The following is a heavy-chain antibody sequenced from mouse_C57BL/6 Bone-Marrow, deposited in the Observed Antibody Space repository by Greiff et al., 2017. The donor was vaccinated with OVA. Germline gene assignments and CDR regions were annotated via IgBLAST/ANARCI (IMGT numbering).Heavy chain of an antibody. V-gene: IGHV14-4*01. J-gene: IGHJ4*01. CDR3: FYYYGSSYEGDY. CDR2: IDPENGDT. Sequence: EVKLVESGAELVRPGASVKLSCTASGFNIKDDYMHWVKQRPEQGLEWIGWIDPENGDTEYASKFQGKATITADTSSNTAYLQLSSLTSEDTAVYYCFYYYGSSYEGDYWGQGTSVTVSS. CDR1: GFNIKDDY. D-gene: IGHD1-1*01.